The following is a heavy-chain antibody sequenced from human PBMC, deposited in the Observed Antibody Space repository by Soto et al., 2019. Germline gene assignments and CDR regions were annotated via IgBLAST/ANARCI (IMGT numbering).Heavy chain of an antibody. V-gene: IGHV1-69*01. D-gene: IGHD1-26*01. CDR2: IIPILGSA. Sequence: QVQLVQSGAEVKTPGSSVTVSCKASGGTLSNYAISWVRQAPGQGLEWMGGIIPILGSANYAQKFQDRVTITADESTSTTYMELSSLRSEDAAVYYCASRERVGAFDIWGQGKVVTVSS. CDR1: GGTLSNYA. CDR3: ASRERVGAFDI. J-gene: IGHJ3*02.